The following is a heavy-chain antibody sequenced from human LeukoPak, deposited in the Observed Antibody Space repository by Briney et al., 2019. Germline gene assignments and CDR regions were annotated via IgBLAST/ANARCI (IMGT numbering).Heavy chain of an antibody. CDR2: IYHSGST. Sequence: SQTLSLTCAASGGSISSGGYSWSWIRQPPGKGLEWIGYIYHSGSTYYNPSLKGRVTISVDTSKNQFSLKLSSVTAADTAVYYCARGGEWELLAIDYWGQGTLVTVSS. D-gene: IGHD1-26*01. V-gene: IGHV4-30-2*01. CDR1: GGSISSGGYS. J-gene: IGHJ4*02. CDR3: ARGGEWELLAIDY.